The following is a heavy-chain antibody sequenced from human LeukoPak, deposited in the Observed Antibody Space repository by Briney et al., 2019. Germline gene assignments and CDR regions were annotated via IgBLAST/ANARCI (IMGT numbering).Heavy chain of an antibody. J-gene: IGHJ4*01. CDR2: ITSGGDT. V-gene: IGHV3-23*01. CDR1: GFIFSNYA. CDR3: AKCAASGGTCYTCN. Sequence: GGSLRLSCASSGFIFSNYAMTWVRATPGEGLECVSAITSGGDTHYADSVKGRFTVSRDNSENTLYMQMNRLRAEDTDVYYCAKCAASGGTCYTCNSGQGTLVTASS. D-gene: IGHD2-15*01.